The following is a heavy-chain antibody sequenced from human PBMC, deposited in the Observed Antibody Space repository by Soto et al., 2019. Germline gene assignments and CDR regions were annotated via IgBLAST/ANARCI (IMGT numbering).Heavy chain of an antibody. D-gene: IGHD5-12*01. J-gene: IGHJ4*02. CDR1: GSSFRSYW. Sequence: GGSLRLSCTVSGSSFRSYWMHWVRQAPGKGLVWVARINDQGSSTSYADAVKGRFTISRDNAKNTLYLQMESLRAEDTAVYFCVRVMSTITHTFDSWGQGALVTVSS. CDR2: INDQGSST. V-gene: IGHV3-74*01. CDR3: VRVMSTITHTFDS.